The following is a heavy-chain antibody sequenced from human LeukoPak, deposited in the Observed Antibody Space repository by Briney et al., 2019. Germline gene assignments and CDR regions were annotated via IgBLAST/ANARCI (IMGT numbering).Heavy chain of an antibody. CDR2: INPNSGGT. J-gene: IGHJ4*02. V-gene: IGHV1-2*02. CDR3: AKDPPNEAAARGYFDY. D-gene: IGHD6-13*01. CDR1: GYTFTGYY. Sequence: ASVKVSCKASGYTFTGYYMHWVRQAPGQGLEWMGWINPNSGGTNYAQRFQGRVTMTRDTSISTAYMELSRLRSDDTAVYYCAKDPPNEAAARGYFDYWGQGTLVTVSS.